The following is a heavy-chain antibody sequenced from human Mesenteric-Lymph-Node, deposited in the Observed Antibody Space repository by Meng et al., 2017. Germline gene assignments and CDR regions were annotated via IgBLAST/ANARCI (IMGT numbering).Heavy chain of an antibody. J-gene: IGHJ5*02. CDR1: GFTFSYYA. CDR3: ARDGWGPPRGGFDP. Sequence: GESLKISCAASGFTFSYYAMYWVRQAPGKGLVWVSRINSDGSSTSYADSVKGRFTISSDNAKNTLYLQMNSLRAEDTAVYYCARDGWGPPRGGFDPWGQGTLVTVSS. V-gene: IGHV3-74*01. D-gene: IGHD3-16*01. CDR2: INSDGSST.